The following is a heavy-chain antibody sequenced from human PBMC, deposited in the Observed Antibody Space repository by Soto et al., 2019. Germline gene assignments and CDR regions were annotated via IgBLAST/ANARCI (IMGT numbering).Heavy chain of an antibody. V-gene: IGHV3-23*01. CDR3: AKDRITFGRVIVPWAFDI. CDR1: GFTFSSYA. D-gene: IGHD3-16*02. J-gene: IGHJ3*02. Sequence: EVQLLESGGGLVQPGGSLRLSCAASGFTFSSYAMSWVRQAPGKGLEWVSAISGSGGSTYYADSVKGRFTISRDNSKNTLYLQMNSLRAEDTAVYYCAKDRITFGRVIVPWAFDIWGQGTMVTVSS. CDR2: ISGSGGST.